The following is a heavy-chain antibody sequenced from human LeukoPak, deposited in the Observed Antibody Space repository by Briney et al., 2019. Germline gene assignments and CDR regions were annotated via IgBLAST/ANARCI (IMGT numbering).Heavy chain of an antibody. J-gene: IGHJ4*02. Sequence: GRSLRLSCAASGFTFSSYGMHWVRQAPGKGLEWVAVIWYDGSNKYYADSVKGRFTISRDNSKNTLYLQMNSLRAEDTAVYYCARVWNDVPFDYWGQGTLVTVSS. D-gene: IGHD1-1*01. CDR1: GFTFSSYG. CDR3: ARVWNDVPFDY. V-gene: IGHV3-33*01. CDR2: IWYDGSNK.